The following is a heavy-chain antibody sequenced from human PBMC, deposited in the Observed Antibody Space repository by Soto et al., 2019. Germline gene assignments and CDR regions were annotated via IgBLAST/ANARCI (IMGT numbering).Heavy chain of an antibody. J-gene: IGHJ6*02. D-gene: IGHD3-10*01. Sequence: QVQLQESGPGLVKPSETLSLTCTVSGGSVSSSSYYWSWIRQPPGKGLEWIGNIYYRGSTKYNPSLQSRVTISVDPSKNQFSLKLSSVTAADTAMYYCARXXXVRHPYGNYDYRMDVWGQGTTVTVS. CDR1: GGSVSSSSYY. V-gene: IGHV4-61*01. CDR2: IYYRGST. CDR3: ARXXXVRHPYGNYDYRMDV.